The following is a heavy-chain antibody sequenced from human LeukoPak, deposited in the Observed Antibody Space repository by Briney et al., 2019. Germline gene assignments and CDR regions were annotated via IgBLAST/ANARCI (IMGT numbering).Heavy chain of an antibody. J-gene: IGHJ4*02. CDR2: FDPEDGET. CDR3: ATGEVATVFDY. CDR1: VYTLTELS. V-gene: IGHV1-24*01. D-gene: IGHD5-24*01. Sequence: ASVKVSRKFSVYTLTELSMHWVRQAPAKGREWMGGFDPEDGETIYAQKFQGRVTMTEDTSTDTAYMELSSLRSEDTAVYYCATGEVATVFDYWGQGPLVTVSS.